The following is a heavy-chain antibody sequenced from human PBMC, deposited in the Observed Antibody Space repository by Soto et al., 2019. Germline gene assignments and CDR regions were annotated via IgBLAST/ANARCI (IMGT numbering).Heavy chain of an antibody. CDR2: IYYSGST. CDR3: AREGISEINWFDP. J-gene: IGHJ5*02. CDR1: RCPLPKYN. Sequence: TPFPSLTLSRCPLPKYNLGPGPLAPGKGLEWIGYIYYSGSTNYNPSLKSRVTISVDTSKNQFSLKLSSVTAADTAVYYCAREGISEINWFDPWGQGTLVTVSS. V-gene: IGHV4-59*01.